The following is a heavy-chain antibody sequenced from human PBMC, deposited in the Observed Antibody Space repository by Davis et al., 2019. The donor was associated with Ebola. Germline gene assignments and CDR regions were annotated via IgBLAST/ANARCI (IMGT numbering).Heavy chain of an antibody. CDR3: ARDLPHNWFDP. Sequence: HTGGSLRLSCVASGFTFSDYWMHWVRQAPGQGLVWVSRINNDGSGTVYADSVTGRFTISRDNAKNTVYLQMNSLRAEDTAVNYCARDLPHNWFDPWGQGTLVTVSS. J-gene: IGHJ5*02. CDR2: INNDGSGT. V-gene: IGHV3-74*01. D-gene: IGHD1-14*01. CDR1: GFTFSDYW.